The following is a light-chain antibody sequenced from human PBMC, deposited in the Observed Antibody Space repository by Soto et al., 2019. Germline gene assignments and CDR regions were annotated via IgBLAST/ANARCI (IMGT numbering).Light chain of an antibody. J-gene: IGKJ3*01. V-gene: IGKV2-28*01. Sequence: DIVLTQSPLSLSVTPGESASSSCRSTQSLLHRSGYKYLDWYVQKPGQPPQLVIFLGSRLPSGVPDRFSGSGSGTDFTLKISTVEAEDFGVYYCIQPLQTPITIGPGTKVDSK. CDR1: QSLLHRSGYKY. CDR2: LGS. CDR3: IQPLQTPIT.